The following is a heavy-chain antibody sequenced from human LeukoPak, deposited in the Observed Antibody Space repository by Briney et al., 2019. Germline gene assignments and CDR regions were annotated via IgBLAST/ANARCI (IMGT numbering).Heavy chain of an antibody. J-gene: IGHJ4*02. CDR3: AKGLRWVGKYYHNHFDY. V-gene: IGHV3-30*18. D-gene: IGHD3-10*01. Sequence: GGSLRLSCEASGFTFTTYGMHWVRQAPGKGLEWVAFISYDGRKTYFGDSVKGRCTISRDNSENTLYLEMHSLRSEDTAVYYCAKGLRWVGKYYHNHFDYWGQGTLVTVSS. CDR1: GFTFTTYG. CDR2: ISYDGRKT.